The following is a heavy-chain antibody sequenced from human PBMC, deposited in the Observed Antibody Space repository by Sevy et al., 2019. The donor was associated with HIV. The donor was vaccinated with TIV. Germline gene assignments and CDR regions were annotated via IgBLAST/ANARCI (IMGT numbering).Heavy chain of an antibody. Sequence: GESLKISCAASGFTFSNAWMNWVRQAPGKGLEWVGRIKSKTDGGTTDYAAPVKGRFTISRDDSKNTLYLQMNSLKTEDTAVYYCTTVPCSGGSCYGSYYYMDVWGKGTTVTVSS. CDR3: TTVPCSGGSCYGSYYYMDV. J-gene: IGHJ6*03. D-gene: IGHD2-15*01. CDR2: IKSKTDGGTT. CDR1: GFTFSNAW. V-gene: IGHV3-15*01.